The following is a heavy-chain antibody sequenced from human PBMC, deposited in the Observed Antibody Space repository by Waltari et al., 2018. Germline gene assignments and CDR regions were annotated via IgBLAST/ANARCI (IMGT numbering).Heavy chain of an antibody. CDR3: ARLIGYGSEYSDY. CDR1: GYSISSGYY. J-gene: IGHJ4*02. D-gene: IGHD3-10*01. V-gene: IGHV4-38-2*01. Sequence: QVQLQESGPGLVKPSETLSLTCAVSGYSISSGYYWGWLRQPPGKGLEWIGSIYHSGSTYYTPSLKSRVTISVDTSKNQFSLKLSSVTAADTAVYYCARLIGYGSEYSDYWGQGTLVTVSS. CDR2: IYHSGST.